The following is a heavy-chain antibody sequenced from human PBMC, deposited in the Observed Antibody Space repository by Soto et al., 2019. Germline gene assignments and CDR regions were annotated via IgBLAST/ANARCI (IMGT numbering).Heavy chain of an antibody. D-gene: IGHD2-2*02. Sequence: GGSLRLSCAASGFTXSSYAMSWVRQAPGKGLDWVSAITDTGGDTYHADSVKGRLTISRDNSKSTLYLQMNDLRAEDTAIYYCATGSSASRPYYFDYWGQGTLVTVSS. J-gene: IGHJ4*02. V-gene: IGHV3-23*01. CDR3: ATGSSASRPYYFDY. CDR1: GFTXSSYA. CDR2: ITDTGGDT.